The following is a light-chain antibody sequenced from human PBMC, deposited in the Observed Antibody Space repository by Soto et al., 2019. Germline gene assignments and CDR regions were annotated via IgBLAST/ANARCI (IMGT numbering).Light chain of an antibody. V-gene: IGLV2-14*03. Sequence: QSALTQPASVSGPPGQSITISCTGTSSDVGGYNYVSWYQQHPGKAPKLMIYDVTNRPSGVSNRFSGSKSGNTASLTISGLQAEDEADYYCSSYTGSNTLEVFGTGTKVTVL. CDR1: SSDVGGYNY. J-gene: IGLJ1*01. CDR2: DVT. CDR3: SSYTGSNTLEV.